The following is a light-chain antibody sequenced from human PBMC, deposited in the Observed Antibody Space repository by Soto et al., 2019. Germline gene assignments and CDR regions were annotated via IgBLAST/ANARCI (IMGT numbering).Light chain of an antibody. Sequence: EIVLAQSPGTLSLSPGERATLSCRASQTISSRYLTWYQQKSGQVPRLLIYGASSRATGIPDRFSGSGSGTDVTLTIRRLEPEDGAVYYCHHSGNSHGTFGQGTKVEIK. V-gene: IGKV3-20*01. CDR3: HHSGNSHGT. CDR2: GAS. J-gene: IGKJ1*01. CDR1: QTISSRY.